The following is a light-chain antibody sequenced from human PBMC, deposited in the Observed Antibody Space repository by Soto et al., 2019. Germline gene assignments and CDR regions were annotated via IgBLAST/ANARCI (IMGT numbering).Light chain of an antibody. Sequence: DIVLTQSPDTLSLSPGESATLSCLASQSISSSHLAWYQQRPGQAPRLLIYDASNRATGISDRFTGSGSGTDFTLTITRLEPEDFAVYYCQQYHSSPRTFGQGTKVDIK. CDR3: QQYHSSPRT. J-gene: IGKJ1*01. V-gene: IGKV3-20*01. CDR2: DAS. CDR1: QSISSSH.